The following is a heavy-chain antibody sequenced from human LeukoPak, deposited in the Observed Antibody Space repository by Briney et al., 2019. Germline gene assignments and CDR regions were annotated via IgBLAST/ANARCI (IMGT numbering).Heavy chain of an antibody. J-gene: IGHJ6*03. CDR2: FDPEDGET. CDR3: ARSHDYYYYMDV. CDR1: GYTLTELS. Sequence: ASVKVSCKVSGYTLTELSMHWVRQAPGKGLEWMGGFDPEDGETIYAQKFQGRVTMTEDTSTDTAYMELSSLRSEDTAVYYCARSHDYYYYMDVWGKGTTVTVSS. V-gene: IGHV1-24*01.